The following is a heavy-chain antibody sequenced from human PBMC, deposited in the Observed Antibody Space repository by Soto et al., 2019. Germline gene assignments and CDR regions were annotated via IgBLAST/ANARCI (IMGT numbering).Heavy chain of an antibody. V-gene: IGHV1-69*12. CDR1: GDTFTNHV. CDR3: ARDRGSGYDRGDY. CDR2: IISLFGTP. Sequence: QVQLVQSGDEVKKPGSSVKVSCKASGDTFTNHVFNWVRQAPGQGLEWMGGIISLFGTPNYSRRFQGRVTITADESTAKSYMERSSLISADTAVYYCARDRGSGYDRGDYWGQGTLVTVSS. D-gene: IGHD5-12*01. J-gene: IGHJ4*02.